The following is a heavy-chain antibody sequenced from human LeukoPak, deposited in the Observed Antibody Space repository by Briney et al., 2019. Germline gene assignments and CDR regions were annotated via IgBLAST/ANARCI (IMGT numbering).Heavy chain of an antibody. CDR2: ISSSGSTI. J-gene: IGHJ4*02. CDR1: GLTFSDYY. CDR3: ARSLGDYYGGNSGYFDY. V-gene: IGHV3-11*01. D-gene: IGHD4-23*01. Sequence: PGGSLRLSCAASGLTFSDYYMSWIRQAPGKGLEWVSYISSSGSTIYYADSVEGRFTISRDNAKNSLYLQMNSLRAEDSAVYYCARSLGDYYGGNSGYFDYWGQGTLVTVSS.